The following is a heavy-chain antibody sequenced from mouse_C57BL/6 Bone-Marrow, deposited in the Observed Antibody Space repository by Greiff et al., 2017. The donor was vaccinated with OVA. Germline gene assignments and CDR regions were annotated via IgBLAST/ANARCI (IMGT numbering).Heavy chain of an antibody. Sequence: QVQLQQPGAELVKPGASVKMSCKASGYTFTSYWITWVKQRPGQGLEWIGDIYPGSGSTNYNEKFKSKATLTVDTSSSTAYMQLSSLTSEDSAVYYCARRGYYGSRGYFDVWGTGTTVTVSS. J-gene: IGHJ1*03. CDR1: GYTFTSYW. CDR3: ARRGYYGSRGYFDV. CDR2: IYPGSGST. D-gene: IGHD1-1*01. V-gene: IGHV1-55*01.